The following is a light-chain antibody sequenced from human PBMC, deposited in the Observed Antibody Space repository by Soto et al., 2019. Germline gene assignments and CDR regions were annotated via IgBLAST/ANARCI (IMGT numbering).Light chain of an antibody. CDR3: QQSYSTPWT. CDR2: AAS. V-gene: IGKV1-39*01. J-gene: IGKJ1*01. CDR1: QSIRSY. Sequence: IQMTQSPSSLSASVGDRVTITCRASQSIRSYLNCYQQKPGKAPKLLIYAASSLQSGVPSRFSGSGSGTDFTLTISSLQPEDFATYYCQQSYSTPWTFGQGTKVDIK.